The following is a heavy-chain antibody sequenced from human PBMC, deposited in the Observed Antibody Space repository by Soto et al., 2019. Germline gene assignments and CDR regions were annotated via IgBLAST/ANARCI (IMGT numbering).Heavy chain of an antibody. Sequence: GGSLRLSCAASGFTFSSYAMSWVRQAPGKGLEWVSAISGSGGSTYYADSVKGRFTISRDNSKNTLYLQMNSLRAEDTAVYYCAKGIVVVPAAMGGWFDPWGQGTLVTVSS. CDR2: ISGSGGST. CDR1: GFTFSSYA. J-gene: IGHJ5*02. V-gene: IGHV3-23*01. D-gene: IGHD2-2*01. CDR3: AKGIVVVPAAMGGWFDP.